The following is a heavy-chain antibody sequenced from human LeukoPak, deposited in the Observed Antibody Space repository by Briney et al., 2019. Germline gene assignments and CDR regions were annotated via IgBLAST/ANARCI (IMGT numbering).Heavy chain of an antibody. CDR2: IIPIFGTA. J-gene: IGHJ6*03. D-gene: IGHD1-14*01. V-gene: IGHV1-69*05. CDR3: ARDLGRSHYYYYYMDV. CDR1: RGTFSSYA. Sequence: ASVKDSCKASRGTFSSYAISWVRQAPGQGLEWMGGIIPIFGTANYAQKFQGRVTITTYESTSTAYMELSSLISEDTAVYYCARDLGRSHYYYYYMDVWGKGTTVTVSS.